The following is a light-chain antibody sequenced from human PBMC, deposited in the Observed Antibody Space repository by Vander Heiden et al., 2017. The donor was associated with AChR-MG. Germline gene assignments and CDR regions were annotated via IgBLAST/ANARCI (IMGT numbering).Light chain of an antibody. CDR1: QSVNTN. Sequence: ETVLTHSPATLSVSPIERAALSCRASQSVNTNLAGYQQKPGQAAKSLIYGASTRATGIPVRFSGSGSGTEFTLTISSLQSEDFAVYYCQHYNNEPLLIFGGGTKVEIK. J-gene: IGKJ4*01. CDR3: QHYNNEPLLI. V-gene: IGKV3-15*01. CDR2: GAS.